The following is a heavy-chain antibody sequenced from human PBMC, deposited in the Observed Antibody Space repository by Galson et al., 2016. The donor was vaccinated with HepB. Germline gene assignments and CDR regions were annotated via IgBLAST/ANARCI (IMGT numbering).Heavy chain of an antibody. CDR3: SRDLGTGNYGNPFNY. V-gene: IGHV1-69*13. J-gene: IGHJ4*02. CDR1: GQSFKDYA. CDR2: IIPISTTA. Sequence: SVKVSCKAAGQSFKDYAISWVRQAPGQRLEWMGGIIPISTTAIYAQKIQGRVTIPADERTTTAYMEVTNVRSEDTAVYYCSRDLGTGNYGNPFNYCGQGTLVTVSS. D-gene: IGHD2-8*02.